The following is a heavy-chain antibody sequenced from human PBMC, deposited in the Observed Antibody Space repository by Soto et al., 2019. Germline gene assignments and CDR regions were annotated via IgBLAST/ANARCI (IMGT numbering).Heavy chain of an antibody. CDR3: ARRGTISSAHHFDH. CDR2: ITSSGSNT. V-gene: IGHV3-11*01. Sequence: QVQLVESGGGLVKPGGSLRLSCAASGFTFSGYNMSWIRQAPGKGLEWVSYITSSGSNTFDAESVKGRFTISRDNTMNLLYLQMNSRSAEDTAVYYCARRGTISSAHHFDHWGQGTLVPVSS. D-gene: IGHD6-6*01. J-gene: IGHJ4*02. CDR1: GFTFSGYN.